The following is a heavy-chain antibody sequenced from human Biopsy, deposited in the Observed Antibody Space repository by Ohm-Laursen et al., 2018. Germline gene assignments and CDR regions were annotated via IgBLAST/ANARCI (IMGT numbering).Heavy chain of an antibody. CDR1: GFTFSPYT. CDR3: ARIFLVGVTPGYGMDG. V-gene: IGHV3-21*01. Sequence: SLRLSCAASGFTFSPYTMTWVRQAPGKGLEWVSSISSSGNFMYYTDSVKGRFTISRDNAKNSLYLQMNSLRAEDTALYYCARIFLVGVTPGYGMDGWGQGTTVTVSS. D-gene: IGHD1-26*01. CDR2: ISSSGNFM. J-gene: IGHJ6*02.